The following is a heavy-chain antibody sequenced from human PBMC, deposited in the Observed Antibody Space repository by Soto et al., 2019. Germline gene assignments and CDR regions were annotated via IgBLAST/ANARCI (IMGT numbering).Heavy chain of an antibody. D-gene: IGHD1-1*01. Sequence: EVQLLESGGGLVQPGGSLRLSCAASGFTFSNYAMNWVRQAPGKGLEWVSAISNSFSDGNTHYADSVKGRFTISRDNDKITVFLEMNSLRAEDTAVYYCAKVFSPERGNYFDYWGQGTLVTVSS. J-gene: IGHJ4*02. CDR3: AKVFSPERGNYFDY. CDR1: GFTFSNYA. V-gene: IGHV3-23*01. CDR2: ISNSFSDGNT.